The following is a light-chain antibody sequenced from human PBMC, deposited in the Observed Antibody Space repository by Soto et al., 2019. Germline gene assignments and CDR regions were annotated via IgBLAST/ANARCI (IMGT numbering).Light chain of an antibody. V-gene: IGKV3-20*01. CDR3: QEYGSS. CDR2: GAS. CDR1: QSVSTY. Sequence: IVLTQSPGTLSLSPGERATLSCRASQSVSTYLAWYQQQPGQAPRLLIYGASSRATGIPGRFSGSGSGTDFTLTISRLEPEDFAVYYCQEYGSSFGGGTKVDIK. J-gene: IGKJ4*01.